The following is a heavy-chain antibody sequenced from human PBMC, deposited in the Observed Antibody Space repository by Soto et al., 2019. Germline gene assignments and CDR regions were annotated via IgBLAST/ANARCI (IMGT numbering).Heavy chain of an antibody. D-gene: IGHD6-19*01. J-gene: IGHJ6*02. Sequence: EVQLVDSGGDLIQPGGSLRLSCAVSGFIVSGNSLSWGRQAPGKGLEWVSYIFVDGATYHADSVRGRFTISRDTSKNTLYLQMNNLRAEDTAGYYCARDGGSITAVARIQYYGMDVWGQGTTVIVSS. CDR2: IFVDGAT. CDR1: GFIVSGNS. CDR3: ARDGGSITAVARIQYYGMDV. V-gene: IGHV3-53*01.